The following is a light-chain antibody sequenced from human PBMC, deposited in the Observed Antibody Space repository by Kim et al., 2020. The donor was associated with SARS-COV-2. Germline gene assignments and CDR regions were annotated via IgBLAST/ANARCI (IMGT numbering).Light chain of an antibody. CDR3: QSYDSSLTTLV. J-gene: IGLJ2*01. V-gene: IGLV1-40*01. CDR2: DNT. CDR1: STKIGAGYD. Sequence: RVTISCTGSSTKIGAGYDVHWYQRLPGTAPKLLIFDNTNRPSGVPDRFSGSKSGTSASLAITGLQAEDEADYYCQSYDSSLTTLVFGGGTQLTVL.